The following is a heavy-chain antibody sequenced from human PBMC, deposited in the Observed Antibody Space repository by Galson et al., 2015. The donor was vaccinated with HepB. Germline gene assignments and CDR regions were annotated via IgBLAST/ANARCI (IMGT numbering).Heavy chain of an antibody. CDR2: IYFGGRT. J-gene: IGHJ3*02. CDR1: GVSISGGQYY. CDR3: ARPLVLNGRFTPGVGPFHI. Sequence: ETLSLTCAVSGVSISGGQYYWGWIRQSPTKGLDWLGSIYFGGRTYFSPSFQIRVAMSVDTSKNRLSLTLRSVTAADTAVYYCARPLVLNGRFTPGVGPFHIWGHGTMVTVSA. D-gene: IGHD2-8*01. V-gene: IGHV4-39*01.